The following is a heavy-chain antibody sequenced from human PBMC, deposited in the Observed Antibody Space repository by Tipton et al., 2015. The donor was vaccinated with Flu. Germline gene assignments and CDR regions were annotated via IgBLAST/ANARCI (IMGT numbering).Heavy chain of an antibody. CDR3: TLDLYSRGKYYLDY. D-gene: IGHD6-19*01. CDR1: GFSVENKY. V-gene: IGHV3-53*01. CDR2: VYGDGST. J-gene: IGHJ4*02. Sequence: GSLRLSCAASGFSVENKYMSWVRQAPGKGLEWVSVVYGDGSTYYADSVKGRFTISRDDSKDTLYLQLKSLTAEDTALYYCTLDLYSRGKYYLDYWGQGTLVTVSS.